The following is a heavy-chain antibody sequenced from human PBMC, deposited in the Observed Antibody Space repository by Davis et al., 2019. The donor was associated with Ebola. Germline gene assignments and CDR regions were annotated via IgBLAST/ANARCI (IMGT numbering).Heavy chain of an antibody. CDR2: INHSGST. J-gene: IGHJ6*03. Sequence: PGGSLRLSCAVYGGSFSGYYWSWIRQPPGKGLEWIGEINHSGSTNYNPSLKSRVTISVDTSKNQFSLKLSSVTAADTAVYYCARGGAPSDYYYYMDVWGKGTTVTVSS. CDR3: ARGGAPSDYYYYMDV. V-gene: IGHV4-34*01. D-gene: IGHD3-10*01. CDR1: GGSFSGYY.